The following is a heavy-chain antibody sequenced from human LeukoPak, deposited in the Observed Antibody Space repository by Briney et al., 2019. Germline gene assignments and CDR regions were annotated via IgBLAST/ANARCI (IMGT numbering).Heavy chain of an antibody. CDR1: GYTFTDYY. CDR2: VDPEDGET. J-gene: IGHJ4*02. Sequence: ASVKVSCKVSGYTFTDYYMHWVQQAPGKGLEWMGLVDPEDGETIYAEKFQGRVTITADTSTDTAYVELSSLRSEDTAVYYCAITGSLSYGDYWGQGTLVTVSS. V-gene: IGHV1-69-2*01. CDR3: AITGSLSYGDY. D-gene: IGHD5-18*01.